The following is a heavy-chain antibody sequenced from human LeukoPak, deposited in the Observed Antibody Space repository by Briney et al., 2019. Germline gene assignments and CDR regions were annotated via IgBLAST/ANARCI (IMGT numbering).Heavy chain of an antibody. CDR1: GFTFSSYA. Sequence: GGSLRLSCAASGFTFSSYAMTWVRQAPGKGPEWVSIIRGSGGRTYDADSYDADSVKGRFTISRDNAKNSMYLQMNSLRAEDTAVYYCVRDSGFFESWGQGSLVTVSS. J-gene: IGHJ4*02. CDR2: IRGSGGRT. V-gene: IGHV3-23*01. D-gene: IGHD3-10*01. CDR3: VRDSGFFES.